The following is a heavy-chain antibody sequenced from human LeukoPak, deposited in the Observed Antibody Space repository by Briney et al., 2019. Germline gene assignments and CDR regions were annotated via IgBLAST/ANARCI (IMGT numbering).Heavy chain of an antibody. CDR2: IYYSGST. CDR1: GGSISSGDYY. D-gene: IGHD4-17*01. J-gene: IGHJ3*02. Sequence: SETLSLTCTVSGGSISSGDYYWSWIRQPPGKGLEWIGYIYYSGSTYCNPSLKSRVTISVDTSKNQFSLKLSSVTAADTAVYYCARGMTTVTSFRTDDAFDIWGQGTMVTVSS. CDR3: ARGMTTVTSFRTDDAFDI. V-gene: IGHV4-30-4*01.